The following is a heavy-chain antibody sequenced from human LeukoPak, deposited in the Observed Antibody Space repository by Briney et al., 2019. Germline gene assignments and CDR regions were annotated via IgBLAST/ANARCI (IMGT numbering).Heavy chain of an antibody. CDR1: GFTFSSYA. CDR2: ISYDGSNK. Sequence: PGRSLRLSCAASGFTFSSYAMHWVRQAPGQGLEWLAVISYDGSNKYYADSVKGRFTISRDNSKNTLYLQMNSLRAEDTAVYYCAKGTDPQQLVLFDYWGQGTLVTVSS. J-gene: IGHJ4*02. V-gene: IGHV3-30*18. CDR3: AKGTDPQQLVLFDY. D-gene: IGHD6-13*01.